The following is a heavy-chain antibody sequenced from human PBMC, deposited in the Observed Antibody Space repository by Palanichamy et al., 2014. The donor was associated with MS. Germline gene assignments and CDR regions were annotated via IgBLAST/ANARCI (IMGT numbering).Heavy chain of an antibody. CDR1: GYSFNTHW. V-gene: IGHV5-51*01. D-gene: IGHD5-24*01. Sequence: EVQLQQSGAGLKKPGESLKISCQGSGYSFNTHWIAWVRQMPGKGLEWMGIIYPDDSDGKYRPSFQGQVTFSADKSINTAYLQWSSLKASDTAMYYCARVSSDGYKTLDVWGQGTMVTVSS. CDR3: ARVSSDGYKTLDV. CDR2: IYPDDSDG. J-gene: IGHJ3*01.